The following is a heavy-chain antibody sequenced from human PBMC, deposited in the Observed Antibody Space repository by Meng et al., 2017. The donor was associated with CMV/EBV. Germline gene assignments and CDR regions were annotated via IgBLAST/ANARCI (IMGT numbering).Heavy chain of an antibody. CDR1: GYTFTGYY. J-gene: IGHJ6*02. V-gene: IGHV1-2*02. CDR3: ARDDAGATILGVVPRYGLDV. D-gene: IGHD3-3*01. Sequence: ASVKVSCKASGYTFTGYYMHWVRQAPGQGLEWMGWINPNNGVTNYAQKFQGRVTMTRDTSISTAYMEVSRLRSDDTAVYYCARDDAGATILGVVPRYGLDVWGQGTTVTVSS. CDR2: INPNNGVT.